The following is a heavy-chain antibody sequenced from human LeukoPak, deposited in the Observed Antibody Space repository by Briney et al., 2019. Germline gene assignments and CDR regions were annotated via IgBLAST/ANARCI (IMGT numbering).Heavy chain of an antibody. CDR2: ISAYNGNT. D-gene: IGHD3-10*01. CDR1: GYTFTTYG. Sequence: ASVKVSCKASGYTFTTYGISWVRQAPGQGLEWMGWISAYNGNTNYAQKLQGRVTMTTDTSTSTAYMELRSLRSDDTAVYYCARVKTRYYGSGSPFSMDVWGKGTTVTVSS. V-gene: IGHV1-18*01. CDR3: ARVKTRYYGSGSPFSMDV. J-gene: IGHJ6*04.